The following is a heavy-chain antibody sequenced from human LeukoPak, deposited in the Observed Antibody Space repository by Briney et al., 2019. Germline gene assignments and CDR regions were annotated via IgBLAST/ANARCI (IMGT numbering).Heavy chain of an antibody. J-gene: IGHJ4*02. V-gene: IGHV3-23*01. D-gene: IGHD3-10*01. Sequence: GGTLRLSCAASEFNFNIYGMSWVRQAPGKGLDWLSAISANGVNTYYGDSVKGRFTISRDNSKNTLYLHMHSLRADDMALYCCVKDLHGAFDYWGQGILVTVSS. CDR3: VKDLHGAFDY. CDR1: EFNFNIYG. CDR2: ISANGVNT.